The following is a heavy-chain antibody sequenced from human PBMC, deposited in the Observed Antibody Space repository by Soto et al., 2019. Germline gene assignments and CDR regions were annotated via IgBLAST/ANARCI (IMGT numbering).Heavy chain of an antibody. CDR1: GFTFTNAW. Sequence: EVQLVESGGGLVKPGESLRLSCAGSGFTFTNAWMSWVRQAPGKGLEWVGRIKSKTDGGTTDYAAAVKGRFTISRDDSNITLYLQMNSLKTEDTAVYYCTPRGVDWGQGALVTVSS. J-gene: IGHJ4*02. CDR2: IKSKTDGGTT. D-gene: IGHD2-21*01. CDR3: TPRGVD. V-gene: IGHV3-15*01.